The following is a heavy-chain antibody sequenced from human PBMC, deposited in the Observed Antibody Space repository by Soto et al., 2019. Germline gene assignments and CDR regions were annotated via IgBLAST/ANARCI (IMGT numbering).Heavy chain of an antibody. D-gene: IGHD4-4*01. CDR1: GRSLTNGSYY. Sequence: SDTLTLPCTVSGRSLTNGSYYWVWQRQSKGKGREWMGIVYYRGRSNSKSSDKSRVTISVDTTKNQSSLNLNSVTASDTAVYFCVCQRTTVIPQAYFDYWGPGALVTVSS. CDR2: VYYRGRS. J-gene: IGHJ4*02. V-gene: IGHV4-39*01. CDR3: VCQRTTVIPQAYFDY.